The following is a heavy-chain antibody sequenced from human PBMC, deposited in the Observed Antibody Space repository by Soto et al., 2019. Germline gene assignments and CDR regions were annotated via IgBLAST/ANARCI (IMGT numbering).Heavy chain of an antibody. CDR2: INPSGGST. CDR1: GYTFTSYY. CDR3: AKAQYCSSTSCFPYYDFWSGYWSGMDV. J-gene: IGHJ6*02. D-gene: IGHD3-3*01. V-gene: IGHV1-46*01. Sequence: ASVKVSCKASGYTFTSYYMHWVRQAPGQGLEWMGIINPSGGSTSYAQKFQGRVTMTRDTSTSTVYMELSSLRSEDTAVYYCAKAQYCSSTSCFPYYDFWSGYWSGMDVWGQGTTVTVSS.